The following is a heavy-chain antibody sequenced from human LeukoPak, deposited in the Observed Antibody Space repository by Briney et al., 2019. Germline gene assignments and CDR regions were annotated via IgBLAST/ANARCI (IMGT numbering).Heavy chain of an antibody. CDR1: GGSISSYY. Sequence: SETLSLTCTVSGGSISSYYWSWIRQPPGKGLEWIGSIYYSGSTYYNPSLKSRVTISVDTSKNQFSLKLSSVTAADTAVYYCARVTGGLWFGEFSNWFDPWGQGTLVTVSS. CDR2: IYYSGST. J-gene: IGHJ5*02. CDR3: ARVTGGLWFGEFSNWFDP. D-gene: IGHD3-10*01. V-gene: IGHV4-59*05.